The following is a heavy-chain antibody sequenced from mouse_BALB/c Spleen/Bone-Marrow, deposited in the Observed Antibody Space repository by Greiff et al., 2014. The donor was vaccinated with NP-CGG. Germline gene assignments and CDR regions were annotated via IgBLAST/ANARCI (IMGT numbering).Heavy chain of an antibody. J-gene: IGHJ3*01. Sequence: QVQLKHSGAELVRPGSSVKISCKASGYAFSSYWMNWVKQRPGQGLEWIGQIYPGDGDTNYNGKFKGKATLTADKSSSTAYMQLSSLTSEDSAVYFCAREDGSSPFAYWGQGTLVTVSA. D-gene: IGHD1-1*01. V-gene: IGHV1-80*01. CDR3: AREDGSSPFAY. CDR1: GYAFSSYW. CDR2: IYPGDGDT.